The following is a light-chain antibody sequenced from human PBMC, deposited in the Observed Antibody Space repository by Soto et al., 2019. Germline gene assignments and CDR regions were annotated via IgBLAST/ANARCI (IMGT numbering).Light chain of an antibody. J-gene: IGKJ1*01. CDR1: QTIAGY. Sequence: DIQMTQSPSSLSASVGDRVTITCRASQTIAGYLNWYQQKPGKAPKLLIYAASSLQSGAPTRFSGSRSGTDFTLTISSLQPEDFATYYCQQTYTYLWTFGQGTKVEFK. V-gene: IGKV1-39*01. CDR2: AAS. CDR3: QQTYTYLWT.